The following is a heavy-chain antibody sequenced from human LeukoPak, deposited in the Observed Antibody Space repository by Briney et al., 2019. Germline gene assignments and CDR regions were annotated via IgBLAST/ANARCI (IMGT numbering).Heavy chain of an antibody. CDR3: TSRALDY. CDR1: GFTFSTYE. CDR2: ITSSGSST. J-gene: IGHJ4*02. V-gene: IGHV3-48*03. Sequence: PGGSLRLSCVASGFTFSTYEMHWVRQAPGKGLEWLSYITSSGSSTYYADSVKGRFTISRDNAKSSLYLQMHSLRGEDTAVYYCTSRALDYWGQGTLVTVSS.